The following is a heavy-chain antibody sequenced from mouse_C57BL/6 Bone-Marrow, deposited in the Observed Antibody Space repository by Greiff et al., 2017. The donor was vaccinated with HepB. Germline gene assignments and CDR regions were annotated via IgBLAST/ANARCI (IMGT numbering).Heavy chain of an antibody. J-gene: IGHJ2*01. CDR1: GFSFNTYA. D-gene: IGHD4-1*01. Sequence: EVQLQESGGGLVQPKGSLKLSCAASGFSFNTYAMNWVRQAPGKGLEWVARIRSKSNNYATYYADSVKDRFTISRDDSESMLYLQMNNLKTEDTAMYYCVCYWDAFDYWGQGTTLTVSS. CDR3: VCYWDAFDY. V-gene: IGHV10-1*01. CDR2: IRSKSNNYAT.